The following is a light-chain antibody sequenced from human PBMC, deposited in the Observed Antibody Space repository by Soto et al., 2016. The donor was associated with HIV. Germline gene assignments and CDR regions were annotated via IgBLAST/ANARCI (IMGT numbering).Light chain of an antibody. CDR3: ESRDSSGDPYVV. J-gene: IGLJ2*01. CDR2: GKN. Sequence: SSELTQDPAVSVALGQTVRITCQGDSLRTYFASWYQQKPRQAPLLVIYGKNDRPSGIPDRFSGSTSGNTASLTITGAQAEDEADYYCESRDSSGDPYVVFGGGTKLTVL. V-gene: IGLV3-19*01. CDR1: SLRTYF.